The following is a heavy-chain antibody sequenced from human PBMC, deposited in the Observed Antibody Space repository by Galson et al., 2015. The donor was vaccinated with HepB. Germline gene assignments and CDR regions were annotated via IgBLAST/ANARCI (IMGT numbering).Heavy chain of an antibody. D-gene: IGHD6-19*01. J-gene: IGHJ4*02. V-gene: IGHV3-30*04. CDR2: ISDDGRNK. CDR3: ARDTYSEQWLLDY. CDR1: GFNFDSYT. Sequence: SLRLSCAVSGFNFDSYTMHWVRQAPGQGLEWVTIISDDGRNKFYAASVKGRFTASRDNSKRTLFLQMDSLRPEDTAVYYCARDTYSEQWLLDYWGQGALVTVSS.